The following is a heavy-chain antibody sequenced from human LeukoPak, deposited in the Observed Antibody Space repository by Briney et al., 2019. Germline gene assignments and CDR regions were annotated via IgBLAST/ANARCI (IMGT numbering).Heavy chain of an antibody. J-gene: IGHJ4*02. D-gene: IGHD3-10*01. CDR1: GGSITNYY. V-gene: IGHV4-59*01. CDR2: SYYNGNT. Sequence: SETLSLTCTVSGGSITNYYSCWIRPPPGKGLECIGFSYYNGNTNYNPSLKSRVTISVDMSKNQFSLSLRSVTAADTAVYYCARGALLWFGAKMEYYFDYWGQGTPLTVSS. CDR3: ARGALLWFGAKMEYYFDY.